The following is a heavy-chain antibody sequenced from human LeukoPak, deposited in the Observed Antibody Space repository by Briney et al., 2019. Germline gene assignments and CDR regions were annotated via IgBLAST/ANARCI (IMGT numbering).Heavy chain of an antibody. V-gene: IGHV4-39*07. CDR2: IYYSGST. J-gene: IGHJ4*02. Sequence: SETLSLTCTVSGGSISSSSYYWGWIRQPPGKGLEWIGSIYYSGSTYYNPSLKSRVTISVDTSKNQFSLKLSSVTAADTAVYYCARDTAMGSGYWGQGTLVTVSS. CDR1: GGSISSSSYY. CDR3: ARDTAMGSGY. D-gene: IGHD5-18*01.